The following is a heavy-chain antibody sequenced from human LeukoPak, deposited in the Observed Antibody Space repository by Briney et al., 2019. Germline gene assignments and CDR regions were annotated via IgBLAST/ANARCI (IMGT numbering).Heavy chain of an antibody. J-gene: IGHJ4*02. CDR2: IIPIFGTA. D-gene: IGHD5-12*01. V-gene: IGHV1-69*13. CDR3: ARDLHSGYDSAFDY. CDR1: GGTFSSYA. Sequence: SVKVSCKASGGTFSSYAISWVRQAPGQGLEWMEGIIPIFGTANYAQKFQGRVTITADESTSTAYMELSSLRSEDTAVYYCARDLHSGYDSAFDYWGQGTLVTVSS.